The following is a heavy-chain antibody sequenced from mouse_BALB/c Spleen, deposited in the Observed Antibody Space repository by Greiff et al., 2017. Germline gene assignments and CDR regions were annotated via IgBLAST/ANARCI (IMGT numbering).Heavy chain of an antibody. Sequence: EVKLQESRPGLVKPSQSLSLTCSVTGYSITSGYYWNWIRQFPGNKLEWMGYISYDGSNNYNPSLKNRISITRDTSKNQFFLKLNSVTTEDTATYYCASSTATAYWGQGTLVTVSA. J-gene: IGHJ3*01. V-gene: IGHV3-6*02. D-gene: IGHD1-2*01. CDR3: ASSTATAY. CDR1: GYSITSGYY. CDR2: ISYDGSN.